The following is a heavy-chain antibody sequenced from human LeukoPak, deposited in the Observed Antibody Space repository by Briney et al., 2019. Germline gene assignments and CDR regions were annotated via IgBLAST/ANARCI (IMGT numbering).Heavy chain of an antibody. CDR1: GGSFSGYY. CDR2: IYYSGST. Sequence: NSSETLSLTCAVYGGSFSGYYWSWIRQPPGKGLEWIGYIYYSGSTNYNPSLKSRVTISVDTSKNQFSLKLSSVTAADTAVYYCARAVLGSPFDAFDIWGQGTMVTVSS. CDR3: ARAVLGSPFDAFDI. J-gene: IGHJ3*02. D-gene: IGHD2/OR15-2a*01. V-gene: IGHV4-59*01.